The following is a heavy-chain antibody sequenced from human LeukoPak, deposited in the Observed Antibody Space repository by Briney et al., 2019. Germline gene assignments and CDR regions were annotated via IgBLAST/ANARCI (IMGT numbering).Heavy chain of an antibody. J-gene: IGHJ4*02. D-gene: IGHD3-16*01. CDR1: GFTFSRQW. CDR2: IRQDGNWR. V-gene: IGHV3-7*01. CDR3: ASFGDPSTTLDY. Sequence: PGGALRLSCPASGFTFSRQWMSWVRQAPGKGLEWVAHIRQDGNWRHHEDSVEGRFTISRDNAKNSLYLQMNRLRVEDTAVYYCASFGDPSTTLDYWGERTRVTVSS.